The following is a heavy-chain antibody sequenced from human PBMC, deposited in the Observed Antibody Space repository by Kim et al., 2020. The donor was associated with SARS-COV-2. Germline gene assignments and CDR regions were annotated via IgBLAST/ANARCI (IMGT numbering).Heavy chain of an antibody. CDR3: ARDCCGLRWSLRGAFDI. Sequence: GGSLRLSCAASGFTFSSYAMHWVRQAPGKGLEWVAVISYDGSNKYYADSVKGRFTISRDNSKNTLHLQMNSLRAEDTAVYYCARDCCGLRWSLRGAFDI. CDR2: ISYDGSNK. CDR1: GFTFSSYA. V-gene: IGHV3-30-3*01. D-gene: IGHD4-17*01. J-gene: IGHJ3*02.